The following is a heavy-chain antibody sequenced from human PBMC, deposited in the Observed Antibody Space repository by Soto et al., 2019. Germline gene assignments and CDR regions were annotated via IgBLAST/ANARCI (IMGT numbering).Heavy chain of an antibody. J-gene: IGHJ5*02. V-gene: IGHV4-31*03. D-gene: IGHD1-26*01. CDR3: ARDLDSPGGSRWFDP. CDR2: IYYSGST. CDR1: GGSISSGGYY. Sequence: HVQLQESGPGLVKPSQTLSLTCTVSGGSISSGGYYWSWIRQHPGKGLEWLGYIYYSGSTYYNPSLNSRVTISVDTSKYQGSLKVSSVTAADTAVYYCARDLDSPGGSRWFDPWGQGALVTVSS.